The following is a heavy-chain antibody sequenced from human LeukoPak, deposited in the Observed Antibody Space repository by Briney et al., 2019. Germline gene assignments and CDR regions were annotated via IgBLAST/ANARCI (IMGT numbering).Heavy chain of an antibody. V-gene: IGHV3-48*04. J-gene: IGHJ4*02. D-gene: IGHD6-6*01. CDR1: GFTFDDYG. Sequence: GGSLRLSCAASGFTFDDYGMSWVRQAPGKGLQWVSYISSNSRNIAYADSVRGRFTISRDNVKNSLYLQINSLRVEDTAVYYCARGGAARPDYWGQGTLVTVSS. CDR3: ARGGAARPDY. CDR2: ISSNSRNI.